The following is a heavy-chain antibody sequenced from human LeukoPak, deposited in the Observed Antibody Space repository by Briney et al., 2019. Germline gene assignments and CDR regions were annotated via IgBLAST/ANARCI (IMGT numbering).Heavy chain of an antibody. J-gene: IGHJ5*02. CDR1: GYTLTELS. CDR2: FDPEEGET. CDR3: ALPQGDWFDP. V-gene: IGHV1-24*01. D-gene: IGHD1-14*01. Sequence: ASVKVSCKVSGYTLTELSMHWVRQPPGKGLEWMGGFDPEEGETFYAQKFQGRVTMTEDTSTDTAYMELSTLISEDTAVYYCALPQGDWFDPWGQGTLVTVSS.